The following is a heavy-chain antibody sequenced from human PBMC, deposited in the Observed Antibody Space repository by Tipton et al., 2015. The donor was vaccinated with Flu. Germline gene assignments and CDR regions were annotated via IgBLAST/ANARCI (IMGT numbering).Heavy chain of an antibody. CDR3: ARRDYRNYVSEPKNWFDP. Sequence: TLSLTCSVFGDSIDSRYYWGWIRQPPGKGLEWIGNIHREGNSYYSPSLKSRVTMSIDRSKNQFSLEMRSVTASDTAVYYCARRDYRNYVSEPKNWFDPWGQGTLVTVSS. D-gene: IGHD4-11*01. J-gene: IGHJ5*02. CDR2: IHREGNS. V-gene: IGHV4-38-2*01. CDR1: GDSIDSRYY.